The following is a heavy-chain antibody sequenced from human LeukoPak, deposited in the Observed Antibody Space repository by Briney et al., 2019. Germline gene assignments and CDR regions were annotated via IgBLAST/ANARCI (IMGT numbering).Heavy chain of an antibody. CDR3: ARRTGWFDP. D-gene: IGHD1-1*01. V-gene: IGHV4-34*01. J-gene: IGHJ5*02. CDR2: ISHSGST. Sequence: SETLSLTCAVYGGSFSGYYWSWIRQPPGKGLEWIGEISHSGSTNYNPSLKSRVTISVDTSKNQFPLKLSSVTAADTAVYYCARRTGWFDPWGQGTLVTVSS. CDR1: GGSFSGYY.